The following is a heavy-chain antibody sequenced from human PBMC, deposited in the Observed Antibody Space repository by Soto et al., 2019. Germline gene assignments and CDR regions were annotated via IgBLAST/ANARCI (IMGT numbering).Heavy chain of an antibody. V-gene: IGHV3-33*06. CDR2: IWYDSNYK. CDR1: GFDFSTNG. D-gene: IGHD3-16*02. Sequence: VQLVESGGGVVQPGGSLRLSCPASGFDFSTNGMHWVRQAPGKGLEWVAVIWYDSNYKYYGDSVNGRFTISRDNHKNALYLEMDSRRVDDTAVYDCAKDVNPGFCYLAYWGEGTLVTVSS. CDR3: AKDVNPGFCYLAY. J-gene: IGHJ4*02.